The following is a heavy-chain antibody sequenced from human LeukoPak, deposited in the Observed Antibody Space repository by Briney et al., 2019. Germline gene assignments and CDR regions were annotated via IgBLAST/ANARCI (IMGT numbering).Heavy chain of an antibody. D-gene: IGHD1-26*01. CDR1: GFTFSSNS. J-gene: IGHJ4*02. Sequence: GGSLRLSCAASGFTFSSNSVDWVRQAPGKGLEWVSYISSSSETIYYADSVRGRFTISRDNAKNSLYLQMNSLRDEDTAVYYCARGSGSYYYWGQGTLVTVSS. CDR2: ISSSSETI. V-gene: IGHV3-48*02. CDR3: ARGSGSYYY.